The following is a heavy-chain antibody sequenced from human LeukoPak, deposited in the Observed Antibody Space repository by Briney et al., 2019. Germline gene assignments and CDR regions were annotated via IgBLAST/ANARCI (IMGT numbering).Heavy chain of an antibody. D-gene: IGHD3-10*01. CDR2: ISGSASAT. V-gene: IGHV3-23*01. CDR1: GFSFKDYY. J-gene: IGHJ4*02. CDR3: VKVTAYYYGSGSYHFDY. Sequence: PGGSLRLSCAASGFSFKDYYFSWIRQAPGKGLEWVSAISGSASATYSTDSVKGRFTISRDNSQNTLFLQMNSLRAEDTAVYYCVKVTAYYYGSGSYHFDYWGRGTLVTVSS.